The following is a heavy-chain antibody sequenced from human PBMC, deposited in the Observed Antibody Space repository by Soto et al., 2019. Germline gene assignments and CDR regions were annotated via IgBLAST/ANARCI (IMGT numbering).Heavy chain of an antibody. CDR3: ARVTFGGVIVIPEAFDI. CDR1: GGSISSYY. D-gene: IGHD3-16*02. Sequence: SETLSLTCTVSGGSISSYYWSWIRQPPGKGLEWIGYIYYSGSTNYNPSLKSRVTISVDTSKNQFSLKLSSVTAADTAVYYCARVTFGGVIVIPEAFDIWGQGTMVTVSS. J-gene: IGHJ3*02. V-gene: IGHV4-59*01. CDR2: IYYSGST.